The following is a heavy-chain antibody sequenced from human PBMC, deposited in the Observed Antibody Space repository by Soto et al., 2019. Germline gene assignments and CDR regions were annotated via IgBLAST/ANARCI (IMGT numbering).Heavy chain of an antibody. CDR3: AREGYYDSSGYYDY. Sequence: SETLSLTCTVSGGSISSGDYCWSWIRQPPGKGLEWIGYIYYSGSTYYNPSLKSRVTISVDTSKNQFSLKLSSVTAADTAVYYCAREGYYDSSGYYDYWGRGTLVTVSS. CDR2: IYYSGST. CDR1: GGSISSGDYC. J-gene: IGHJ4*02. V-gene: IGHV4-30-4*01. D-gene: IGHD3-22*01.